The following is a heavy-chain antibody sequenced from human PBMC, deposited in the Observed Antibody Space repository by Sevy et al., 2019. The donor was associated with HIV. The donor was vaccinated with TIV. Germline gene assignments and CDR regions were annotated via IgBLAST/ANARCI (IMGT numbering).Heavy chain of an antibody. CDR1: GYTFTSYG. J-gene: IGHJ4*02. CDR3: ARDPARIAARPPDY. CDR2: ISAYNGNT. Sequence: ASVKVSCKASGYTFTSYGISWVRQAPGQGLEWMGWISAYNGNTNYAQKLQGRVTMTTDTSTSTAYMELRSLRSDDTAGYYCARDPARIAARPPDYWGQGTLVTVSS. D-gene: IGHD6-6*01. V-gene: IGHV1-18*01.